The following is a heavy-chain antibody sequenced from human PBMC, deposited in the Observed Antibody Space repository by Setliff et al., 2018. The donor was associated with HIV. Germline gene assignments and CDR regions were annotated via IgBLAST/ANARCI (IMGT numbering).Heavy chain of an antibody. D-gene: IGHD6-13*01. Sequence: PSETLSLTCTVSDSGTYYWGWIRQPAGKGLEWIGYIYYSGSTNYNPSLKSRVTISVDTSKNQFSLKLGSVTAADTAVYYCARESPSSSWFYFDFWGQGTLVTVSS. CDR1: DSGTYY. V-gene: IGHV4-61*10. CDR3: ARESPSSSWFYFDF. CDR2: IYYSGST. J-gene: IGHJ4*02.